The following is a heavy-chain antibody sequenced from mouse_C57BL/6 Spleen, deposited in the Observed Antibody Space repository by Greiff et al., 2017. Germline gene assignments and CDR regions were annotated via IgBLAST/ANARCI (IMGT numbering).Heavy chain of an antibody. V-gene: IGHV2-9-1*01. Sequence: VQLQESGPGLVAPSQSLSITCTVSGFSLTSYAISWVRQPPGKGLEWLGVIWTGGGTNYNSALKSRLSISKDNSKSQVFLKMNSLQTDDTARYYCAREGQLRLNYAMDYWGQGTSVTVSS. CDR3: AREGQLRLNYAMDY. CDR2: IWTGGGT. D-gene: IGHD3-2*02. CDR1: GFSLTSYA. J-gene: IGHJ4*01.